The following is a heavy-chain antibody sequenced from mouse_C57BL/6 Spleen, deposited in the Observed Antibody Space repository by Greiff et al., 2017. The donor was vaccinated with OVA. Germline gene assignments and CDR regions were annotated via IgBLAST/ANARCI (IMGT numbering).Heavy chain of an antibody. V-gene: IGHV5-12*01. CDR1: GFTFSDYY. CDR2: ISNGGGST. J-gene: IGHJ3*01. CDR3: ARREEDGYLFAY. Sequence: EVKLMESGGGLVQPGGSLKLSCAASGFTFSDYYMYWVRQTPEKRLEWVAYISNGGGSTYYPDTVKGRFTISRDNAKNTLYLQMSRLKSEDTAMYYCARREEDGYLFAYWGQGTLVTVSA. D-gene: IGHD2-3*01.